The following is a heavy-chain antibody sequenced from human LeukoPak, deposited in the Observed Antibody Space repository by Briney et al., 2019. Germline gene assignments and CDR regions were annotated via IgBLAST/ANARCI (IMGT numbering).Heavy chain of an antibody. CDR1: GYTFTGYY. CDR2: SNPNSGGT. J-gene: IGHJ5*02. CDR3: ARDNGSLRTYNGFGP. V-gene: IGHV1-2*02. Sequence: GSSVKVSFKSTGYTFTGYYMHWVRQAPGQGLEWMGLSNPNSGGTNYAQKFQGRLIMTRETSFSADYMALSGLRSDETAVYYCARDNGSLRTYNGFGPWGQGTLVTVSS. D-gene: IGHD3-10*01.